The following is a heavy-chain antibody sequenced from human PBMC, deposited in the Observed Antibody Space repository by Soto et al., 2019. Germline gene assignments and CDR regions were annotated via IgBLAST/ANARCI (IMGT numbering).Heavy chain of an antibody. D-gene: IGHD3-10*01. V-gene: IGHV4-59*08. CDR2: IYYSGST. J-gene: IGHJ5*02. CDR1: GGSISSYY. Sequence: SETLPLTCTVSGGSISSYYWSWIRQPPGKGLEWIGYIYYSGSTNYNPSLKSRVTISVDTSKNQFSLKLSSVTAADTAVYYCARLFSGPWFDPWGQGTLVTVSS. CDR3: ARLFSGPWFDP.